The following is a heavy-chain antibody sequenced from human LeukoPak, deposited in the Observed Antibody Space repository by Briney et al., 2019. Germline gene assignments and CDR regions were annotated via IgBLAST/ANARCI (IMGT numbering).Heavy chain of an antibody. J-gene: IGHJ4*02. CDR1: GSTFSRYG. V-gene: IGHV3-30*03. CDR3: ARGLTGGDPV. D-gene: IGHD7-27*01. CDR2: ISYDGSNK. Sequence: GRSLRLSCAASGSTFSRYGMHWVRQAPGKGLEWVAVISYDGSNKYYEDSVKGRFTVSRDNSKNTLYLQMNSLRAEDTAVYYCARGLTGGDPVWGQGTLVTVSS.